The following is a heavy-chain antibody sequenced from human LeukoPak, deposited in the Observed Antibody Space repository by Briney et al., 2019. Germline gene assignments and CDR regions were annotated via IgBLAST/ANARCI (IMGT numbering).Heavy chain of an antibody. CDR3: AKDMGIAVAGYYFDY. Sequence: GGSLRLSCAASGFTFSSYAMSWVRQAPGKGLEWVSAISGSGSSTYYADSVKGRFTISRDNSKNTLYLQMNSLRAEDTAVYYCAKDMGIAVAGYYFDYWGQGTLVTVSS. V-gene: IGHV3-23*01. J-gene: IGHJ4*02. CDR2: ISGSGSST. CDR1: GFTFSSYA. D-gene: IGHD6-19*01.